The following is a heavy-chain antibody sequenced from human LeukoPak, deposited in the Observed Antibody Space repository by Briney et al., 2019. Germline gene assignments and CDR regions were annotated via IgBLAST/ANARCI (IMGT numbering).Heavy chain of an antibody. D-gene: IGHD5-18*01. J-gene: IGHJ5*02. CDR3: ARDDAGYSYDPRGWFDP. V-gene: IGHV3-7*01. Sequence: GGSLRLSCAASGFTFSSYWMSWVRQAPGKGLEWVANIKQDGSEKYYVDSVEGRFTISRDNAKNSLYLQMNSLRAEDTAVYYCARDDAGYSYDPRGWFDPWGQGTLVTVSS. CDR2: IKQDGSEK. CDR1: GFTFSSYW.